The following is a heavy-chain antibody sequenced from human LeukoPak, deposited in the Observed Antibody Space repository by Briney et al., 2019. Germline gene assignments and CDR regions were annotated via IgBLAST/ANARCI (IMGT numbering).Heavy chain of an antibody. CDR1: GGSISSYY. V-gene: IGHV4-59*01. CDR3: ARDQGDSSSSPYYYYGMDV. Sequence: SETLSLTCTVSGGSISSYYWSWIRQPPGKGLEWIGYIYYGGSTNYNPSLKSRVTISVDTSKNQFSLKLSSVIAADTAVYYCARDQGDSSSSPYYYYGMDVWGQGTTVTVSS. D-gene: IGHD6-6*01. CDR2: IYYGGST. J-gene: IGHJ6*02.